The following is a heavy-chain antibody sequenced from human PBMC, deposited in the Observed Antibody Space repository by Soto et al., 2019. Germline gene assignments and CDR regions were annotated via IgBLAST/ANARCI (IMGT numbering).Heavy chain of an antibody. CDR1: GDSISNLDYF. Sequence: SETLSLTCSVSGDSISNLDYFWAWIRQPPGQALEYIGYIYKSATTYYNPSFESRVAISVDTSKSQFSLNVTSVTAADTAVYFCARGRYCLTGRCFPNWFDSWGQGALVTVSS. V-gene: IGHV4-30-4*01. CDR3: ARGRYCLTGRCFPNWFDS. J-gene: IGHJ5*01. D-gene: IGHD7-27*01. CDR2: IYKSATT.